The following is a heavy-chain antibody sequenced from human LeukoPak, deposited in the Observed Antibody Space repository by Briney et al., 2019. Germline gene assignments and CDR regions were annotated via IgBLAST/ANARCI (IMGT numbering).Heavy chain of an antibody. CDR3: ATFLEGYCSSTSCYTALDY. D-gene: IGHD2-2*02. CDR1: GFTFSSYA. CDR2: ISGSGGST. Sequence: GGSLRLSCAASGFTFSSYAMSWVRQAPGKGLEWVSAISGSGGSTYYADSVKGRFTISRDNSKNTLYLQMNSLRAEDTAVYYCATFLEGYCSSTSCYTALDYWGQGTLVTVSS. V-gene: IGHV3-23*01. J-gene: IGHJ4*02.